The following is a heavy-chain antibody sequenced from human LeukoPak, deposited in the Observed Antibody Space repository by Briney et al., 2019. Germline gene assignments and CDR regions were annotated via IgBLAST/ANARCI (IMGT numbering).Heavy chain of an antibody. V-gene: IGHV4-61*08. CDR3: ARGLDPYYFDY. Sequence: SETLSLTCTVSGGSISSGDYYWGWIRQPPGKGLEWIGYIYYSGSTNYNPSLKSRVTISVDTSKNQFSLKLSSVTAADTAVYYCARGLDPYYFDYWGQGTLVTVSS. J-gene: IGHJ4*02. CDR1: GGSISSGDYY. CDR2: IYYSGST. D-gene: IGHD6-19*01.